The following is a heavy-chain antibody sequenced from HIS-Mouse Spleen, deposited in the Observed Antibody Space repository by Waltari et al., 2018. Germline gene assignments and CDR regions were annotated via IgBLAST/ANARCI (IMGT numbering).Heavy chain of an antibody. D-gene: IGHD2-15*01. CDR2: LNHSGST. Sequence: QVQLPQWGAGLLKPSETLSLTCAVYGGSFSGYYWSWIRQPPGKGLEWIGELNHSGSTNYNTSLKSRVTIAVETSKNQFSLKLSSVTAADTAVYYCASVAPPQRLAQDYWGQGTLVTVSS. CDR3: ASVAPPQRLAQDY. V-gene: IGHV4-34*01. CDR1: GGSFSGYY. J-gene: IGHJ4*02.